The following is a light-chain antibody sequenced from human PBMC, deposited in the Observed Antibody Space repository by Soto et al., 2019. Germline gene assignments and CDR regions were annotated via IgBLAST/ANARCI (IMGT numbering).Light chain of an antibody. Sequence: IVMTQSPATLSVSTGERANLSCRASQSVGTKLAWYQQTPGQAPRLLIYGASNRATGVPARISGSGSGTEFTLTISSLQSEDFAVYYCQQYNSWPPITFGQGTRLEIK. V-gene: IGKV3-15*01. CDR2: GAS. CDR3: QQYNSWPPIT. J-gene: IGKJ5*01. CDR1: QSVGTK.